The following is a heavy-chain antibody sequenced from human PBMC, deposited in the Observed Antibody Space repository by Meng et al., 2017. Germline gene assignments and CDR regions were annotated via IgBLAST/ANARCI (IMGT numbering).Heavy chain of an antibody. CDR2: ISYDGSNK. Sequence: GESLKISCAASGFTFSSYAMHWVRQAPGKGLEWVAVISYDGSNKYYADSVKGRFTISRDNSKNTLYLQMNSLRAEDTAVYYCARDIRGYYYYGMDVWGQGTTVTSP. V-gene: IGHV3-30*04. J-gene: IGHJ6*02. CDR3: ARDIRGYYYYGMDV. CDR1: GFTFSSYA. D-gene: IGHD3-10*01.